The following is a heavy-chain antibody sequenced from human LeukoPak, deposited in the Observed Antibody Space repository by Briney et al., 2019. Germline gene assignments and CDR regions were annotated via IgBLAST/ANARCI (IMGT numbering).Heavy chain of an antibody. CDR1: GYSISSGYY. CDR3: ARRAGGSYNY. CDR2: IYHSGST. V-gene: IGHV4-38-2*01. D-gene: IGHD1-26*01. J-gene: IGHJ4*02. Sequence: TSETLSLTCAVSGYSISSGYYWGWIRQPPGKGLEWIGSIYHSGSTYYNPSLKSRVTISVDTSKNQFSLKLSSVTAADTAVYYCARRAGGSYNYWGQGTLVTVSS.